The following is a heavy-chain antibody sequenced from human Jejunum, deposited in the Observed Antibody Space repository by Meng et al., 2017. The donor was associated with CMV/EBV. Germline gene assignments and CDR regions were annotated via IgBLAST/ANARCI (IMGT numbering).Heavy chain of an antibody. V-gene: IGHV5-51*01. CDR1: YW. CDR3: ARQHYDFWTGSYTGNSYFDY. Sequence: YWIGWVRPMPGKGLEWMGLIYPGDWDTKYNPSFQGQVSISVDKSINTAYLQWSSLKASDTAIYYCARQHYDFWTGSYTGNSYFDYWGQGTLVTVSS. CDR2: IYPGDWDT. J-gene: IGHJ4*02. D-gene: IGHD3/OR15-3a*01.